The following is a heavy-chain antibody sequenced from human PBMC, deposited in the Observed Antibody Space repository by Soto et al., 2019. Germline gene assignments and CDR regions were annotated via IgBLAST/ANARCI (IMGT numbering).Heavy chain of an antibody. Sequence: PGESLKISCKGSGYSFTSYWIGWVRQMPGKGLEWMGIIYPGDSDTRYSPSFQGQVTISADKSISTAYLQWSSLKASDTAMYYCAKSIAVAGILSGMDVWGQGTTVTV. D-gene: IGHD6-19*01. J-gene: IGHJ6*02. CDR1: GYSFTSYW. CDR3: AKSIAVAGILSGMDV. V-gene: IGHV5-51*01. CDR2: IYPGDSDT.